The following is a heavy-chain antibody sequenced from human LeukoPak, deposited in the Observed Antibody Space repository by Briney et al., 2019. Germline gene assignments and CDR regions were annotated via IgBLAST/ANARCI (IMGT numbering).Heavy chain of an antibody. CDR1: GGSISSSSHY. V-gene: IGHV4-39*01. J-gene: IGHJ5*02. CDR2: IYFSGST. CDR3: ARRKYSSSWYLFDT. Sequence: SETLSLTCTVFGGSISSSSHYWGWIRQPPGEGLEWIGSIYFSGSTYYSPSLKSRVTISVDPSTNQFSLKLSSVTAADTAVYYCARRKYSSSWYLFDTWGQGNLVTVSS. D-gene: IGHD6-13*01.